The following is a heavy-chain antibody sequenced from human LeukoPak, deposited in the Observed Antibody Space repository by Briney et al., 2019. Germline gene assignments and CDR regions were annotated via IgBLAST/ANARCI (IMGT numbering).Heavy chain of an antibody. CDR2: ISAYNGNT. CDR1: GYTFTSYG. J-gene: IGHJ4*02. V-gene: IGHV1-18*01. D-gene: IGHD1-1*01. CDR3: ARDRGRVQTENFDY. Sequence: ASLKVSCKASGYTFTSYGISWVRQAPGQGLEWMGWISAYNGNTNYAQKLQGRVTMTTDTSTSTAYMELRSLRSDDTAVYYCARDRGRVQTENFDYWGQGTLVTVSS.